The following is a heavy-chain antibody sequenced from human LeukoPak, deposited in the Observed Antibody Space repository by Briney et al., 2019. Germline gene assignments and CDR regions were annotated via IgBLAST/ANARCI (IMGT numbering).Heavy chain of an antibody. Sequence: GGSLRLSCAASGFTFSSNGMNWVRQAPGKGLEWVSNISSSRSTIYYADSVKGRFTISRDNAKNSLYLQMNSLRAEDTAVYYCARGVDILTGYYLFDYWGQGTLVTVSS. V-gene: IGHV3-48*01. CDR1: GFTFSSNG. CDR3: ARGVDILTGYYLFDY. CDR2: ISSSRSTI. J-gene: IGHJ4*02. D-gene: IGHD3-9*01.